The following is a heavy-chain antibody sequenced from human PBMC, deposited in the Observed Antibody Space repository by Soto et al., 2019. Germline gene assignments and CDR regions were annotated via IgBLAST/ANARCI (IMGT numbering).Heavy chain of an antibody. CDR2: INPSGGST. CDR1: GYTFTRYY. V-gene: IGHV1-46*01. J-gene: IGHJ3*02. D-gene: IGHD4-17*01. Sequence: ASVKVSCKASGYTFTRYYMHWVRQAPGQGLEWMGIINPSGGSTSYAQKFQGRVTMTRDTSTSTVYMELSSLRSEDTAVYYCAITSVTNGAFDIWGQGTMVTVSS. CDR3: AITSVTNGAFDI.